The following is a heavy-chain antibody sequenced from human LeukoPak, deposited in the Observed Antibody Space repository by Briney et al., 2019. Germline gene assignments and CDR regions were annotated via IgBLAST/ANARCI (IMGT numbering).Heavy chain of an antibody. CDR1: GFTFSSYS. Sequence: PGGSLRLSCAASGFTFSSYSMNGVRQAPGKGLEWVSSISSSSSYIYYANSVKGRFTISRDNAKNSLYLQMNSLRAEDTAVYYCASEERYCSSTSCYTDYYYYMDVWGKGTTVTVSS. V-gene: IGHV3-21*01. D-gene: IGHD2-2*02. CDR3: ASEERYCSSTSCYTDYYYYMDV. J-gene: IGHJ6*03. CDR2: ISSSSSYI.